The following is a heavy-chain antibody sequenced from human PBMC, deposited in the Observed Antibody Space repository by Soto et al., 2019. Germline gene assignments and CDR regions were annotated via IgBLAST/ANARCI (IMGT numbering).Heavy chain of an antibody. CDR3: ARDAASTIENGMDV. V-gene: IGHV1-2*04. Sequence: ASVKVSCKASGYTFTGYYMHWVRQAPGQGLEWMGWINPNSGGTNYVQKFQGWVTMTRDTSISTAYMELSRLRSDDTAVYYCARDAASTIENGMDVWGQGTTVTVSS. J-gene: IGHJ6*02. D-gene: IGHD5-12*01. CDR1: GYTFTGYY. CDR2: INPNSGGT.